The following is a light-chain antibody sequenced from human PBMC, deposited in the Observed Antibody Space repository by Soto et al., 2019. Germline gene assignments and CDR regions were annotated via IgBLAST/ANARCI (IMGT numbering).Light chain of an antibody. CDR1: QSINRW. Sequence: IQMTQSPSTLSASVGDSVTITCRASQSINRWLAWYQQRPGKAPRLLIYYASTLERGVPSRFSGSESGTEFTLTISCLQPDDFATYYCQQSYSWWPYGQATKV. CDR3: QQSYSWWP. V-gene: IGKV1-5*01. CDR2: YAS. J-gene: IGKJ1*01.